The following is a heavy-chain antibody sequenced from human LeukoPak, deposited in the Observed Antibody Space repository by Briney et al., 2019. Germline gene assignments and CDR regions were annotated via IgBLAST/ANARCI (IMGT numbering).Heavy chain of an antibody. CDR3: ATVATMGSSSYFDY. Sequence: ASVKDSCKVSGYTLTELSMHWVRQAPGKGLEWMGGFDPEDGETIYAQKFQGRVTMTEDTSTDTAYMELSSLRSEDTAVYYCATVATMGSSSYFDYWGQGTLVTVSS. CDR1: GYTLTELS. CDR2: FDPEDGET. V-gene: IGHV1-24*01. J-gene: IGHJ4*02. D-gene: IGHD2-8*01.